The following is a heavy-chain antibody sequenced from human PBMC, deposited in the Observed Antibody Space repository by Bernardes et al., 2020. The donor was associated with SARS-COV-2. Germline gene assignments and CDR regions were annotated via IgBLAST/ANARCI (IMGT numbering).Heavy chain of an antibody. CDR1: GGSISSYY. V-gene: IGHV4-4*07. CDR2: IYTSGST. J-gene: IGHJ5*02. Sequence: SETLSLTCTVSGGSISSYYWSWIRQPAGKGLAWIGRIYTSGSTNYNPSLKSRVTMSVDTSKNQFSLKLSSVTAADTAVYYCARTILSYCSSTSCYNWFDPWGQGTLVTVSS. D-gene: IGHD2-2*01. CDR3: ARTILSYCSSTSCYNWFDP.